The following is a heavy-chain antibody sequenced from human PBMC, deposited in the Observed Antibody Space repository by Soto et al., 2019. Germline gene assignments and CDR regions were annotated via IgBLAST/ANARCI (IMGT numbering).Heavy chain of an antibody. J-gene: IGHJ6*02. CDR1: GFDFSTYA. D-gene: IGHD1-26*01. CDR2: ITAGGRST. CDR3: VKERGGSFGYGMDV. V-gene: IGHV3-23*01. Sequence: GGSLRLSCAASGFDFSTYAMSWVRQAPGKGLEWVSTITAGGRSTDYADSLKGRFTTSRDNSKNTLYVQMNSLRAEDTAVYYCVKERGGSFGYGMDVWGQGTTVTVSS.